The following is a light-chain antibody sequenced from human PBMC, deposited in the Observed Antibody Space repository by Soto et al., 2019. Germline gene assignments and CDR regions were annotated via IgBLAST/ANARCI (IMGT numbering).Light chain of an antibody. Sequence: EIVMTQSPLSLPVTPGEPASISCRSSQSLLHSNGYNFLNWYLQKPGQSPQLLIFLGSSRASGVPDRFSGSGSGTDFTLKISRVEDEDVGVYYCMQALQTWTFGQGTKVEIK. V-gene: IGKV2-28*01. CDR2: LGS. J-gene: IGKJ1*01. CDR3: MQALQTWT. CDR1: QSLLHSNGYNF.